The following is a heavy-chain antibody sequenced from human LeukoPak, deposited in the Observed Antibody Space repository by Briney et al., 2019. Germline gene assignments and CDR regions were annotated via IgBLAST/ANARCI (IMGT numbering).Heavy chain of an antibody. CDR2: ISYDGSNK. V-gene: IGHV3-30-3*01. CDR1: GFTFSSYA. D-gene: IGHD3-10*01. Sequence: RRSLRLSCTASGFTFSSYAMHWVRQAPGKGLEWVAVISYDGSNKYYADSVKGRFTISRDNSKNTLYLQMNSLRAEDTAVYYCARGRSYGMDVWGQGTTVTVSS. CDR3: ARGRSYGMDV. J-gene: IGHJ6*02.